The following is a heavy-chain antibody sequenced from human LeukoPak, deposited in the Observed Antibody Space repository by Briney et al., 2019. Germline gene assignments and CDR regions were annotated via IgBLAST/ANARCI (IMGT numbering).Heavy chain of an antibody. Sequence: GGTLRLSCAASGFTFSDYGMSWVRQAPGKGLEWVSSISSTGGTTYYADSVKGRFTISRDNSKTTLYLQMNSLRAEDTAVYYCAREGFCSGGSCYSGNAFDIWGQGTMVTVSS. V-gene: IGHV3-23*01. D-gene: IGHD2-15*01. CDR2: ISSTGGTT. CDR3: AREGFCSGGSCYSGNAFDI. J-gene: IGHJ3*02. CDR1: GFTFSDYG.